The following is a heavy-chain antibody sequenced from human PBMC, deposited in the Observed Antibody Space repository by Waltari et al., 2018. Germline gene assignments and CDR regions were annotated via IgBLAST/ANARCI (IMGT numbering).Heavy chain of an antibody. CDR3: ARGGGGDWEWFDP. D-gene: IGHD2-21*02. Sequence: QVQLQESRPSLLKPSETLSLICTVSGGSISGFYWSWVRQPPGKGLDWIGYIYYTGSTNFNPSLKSRVTMSVDTSKNQFSLKLSSVTAADAAFYYCARGGGGDWEWFDPWGQGTLVTVSS. V-gene: IGHV4-59*01. CDR2: IYYTGST. J-gene: IGHJ5*02. CDR1: GGSISGFY.